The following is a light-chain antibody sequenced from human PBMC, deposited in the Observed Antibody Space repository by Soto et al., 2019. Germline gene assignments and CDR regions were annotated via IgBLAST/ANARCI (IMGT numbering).Light chain of an antibody. CDR1: QSVTNNY. J-gene: IGKJ1*01. Sequence: IVLTQSPCTLCLSPRERATLSCRASQSVTNNYLAWHQPKPGPPPSLLIYGASNRATGIPDRCTGSGSGTDFTPTISRLEPEDFAVYYCQQYGSSGTFGQGTKVDIK. CDR2: GAS. V-gene: IGKV3-20*01. CDR3: QQYGSSGT.